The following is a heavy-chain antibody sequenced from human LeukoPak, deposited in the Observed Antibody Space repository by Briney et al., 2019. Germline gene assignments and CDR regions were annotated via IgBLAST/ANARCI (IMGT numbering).Heavy chain of an antibody. CDR1: GFXFSSSW. J-gene: IGHJ5*02. V-gene: IGHV3-7*05. CDR3: ARGSWSPNWFDP. CDR2: INHDGSEK. Sequence: PGGSLRLSCAASGFXFSSSWISWVRQAPGKGLEWLANINHDGSEKYYVDSMKGRFTISRDNAKDSLYLQIYSLRADDAAVYYCARGSWSPNWFDPWGQGTLVTVSS. D-gene: IGHD3-3*01.